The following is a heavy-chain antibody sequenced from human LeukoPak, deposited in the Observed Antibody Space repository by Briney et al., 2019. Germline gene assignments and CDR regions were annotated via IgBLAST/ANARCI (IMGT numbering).Heavy chain of an antibody. V-gene: IGHV3-21*01. CDR1: GFTFSSYS. CDR2: ISSSSSYI. D-gene: IGHD6-6*01. CDR3: ARGGVIAARPGYYYYYMDV. J-gene: IGHJ6*03. Sequence: GSLRLSCAASGFTFSSYSMNWVRQAPGKGLEWVSSISSSSSYIYYADSVKGRFTISRDNAKNSLYLQMNSLRAEDTAVYYCARGGVIAARPGYYYYYMDVWGKGTTVTVSS.